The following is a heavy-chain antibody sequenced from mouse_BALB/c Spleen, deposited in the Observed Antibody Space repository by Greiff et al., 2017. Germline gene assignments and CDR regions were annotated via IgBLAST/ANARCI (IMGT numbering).Heavy chain of an antibody. CDR2: INPSNGGT. V-gene: IGHV1S81*02. D-gene: IGHD2-14*01. J-gene: IGHJ3*01. Sequence: QVQLQQSGAELVKPGASVKLSCKASGYTFTSYYMYWVKQRPGQGLEWIGEINPSNGGTNFNEKFKSKATLTVDKSSSTAYMQLSSLTSEDSAVYYCTRSRYDGAWFAYWGQGTLVTVSA. CDR1: GYTFTSYY. CDR3: TRSRYDGAWFAY.